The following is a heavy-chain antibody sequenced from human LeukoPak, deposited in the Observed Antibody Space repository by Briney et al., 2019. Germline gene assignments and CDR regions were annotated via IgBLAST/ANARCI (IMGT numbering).Heavy chain of an antibody. J-gene: IGHJ3*02. D-gene: IGHD3-22*01. V-gene: IGHV4-34*01. CDR2: INHSGST. CDR1: GGSFSGYY. CDR3: ARSITMIVVVSDAFDI. Sequence: SETLSLTCAVYGGSFSGYYWSWIRQPPGKGLEWIGEINHSGSTNYNPSLKSRVTISVDTSKNQFSLKLSSVTAADTAVYYCARSITMIVVVSDAFDIWGQGTMVTVSS.